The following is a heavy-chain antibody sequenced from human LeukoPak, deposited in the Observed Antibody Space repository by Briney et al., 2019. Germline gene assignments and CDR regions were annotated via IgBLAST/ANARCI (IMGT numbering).Heavy chain of an antibody. D-gene: IGHD2-21*02. J-gene: IGHJ4*02. CDR1: GASIIHEHYY. V-gene: IGHV4-39*07. CDR2: IYYTGRS. Sequence: SETLSLTCTVSGASIIHEHYYWGWIRQPPGKGLEWIGTIYYTGRSYYNPSLTGRVAMSADTSKNQFSLRLNSVTAADTAVYYCARQRGQAGDPVGYWGQGTLVTVSS. CDR3: ARQRGQAGDPVGY.